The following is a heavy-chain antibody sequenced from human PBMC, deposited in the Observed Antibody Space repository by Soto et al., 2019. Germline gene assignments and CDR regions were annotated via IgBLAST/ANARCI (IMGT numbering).Heavy chain of an antibody. V-gene: IGHV1-69*01. D-gene: IGHD3-10*01. CDR2: IIPIFGTA. Sequence: QVQLVQSGAEVKKPGSSVKVSCKASGGTFSSYAISWVRQAPGQGLEWMGGIIPIFGTANYAQKFQGRVTITADESTSTAYMELSSLRSDDTAVYYCARGRITMVRGVPGGWFDPWGQGTLVTVSS. J-gene: IGHJ5*02. CDR3: ARGRITMVRGVPGGWFDP. CDR1: GGTFSSYA.